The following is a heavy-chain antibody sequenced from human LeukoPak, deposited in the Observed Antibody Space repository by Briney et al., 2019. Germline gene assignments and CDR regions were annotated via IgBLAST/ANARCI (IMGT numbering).Heavy chain of an antibody. CDR2: INNDGSST. J-gene: IGHJ5*02. Sequence: GGSLRLSCAASGFTFSSYWMHWVRQAPGKGLVWVSRINNDGSSTSYADSVKGRFTISRDNAKNTLYLQMNSLRAEDTAVYYCARTGIAARPTVWFDPWGQGTLVTVSS. D-gene: IGHD6-6*01. V-gene: IGHV3-74*01. CDR3: ARTGIAARPTVWFDP. CDR1: GFTFSSYW.